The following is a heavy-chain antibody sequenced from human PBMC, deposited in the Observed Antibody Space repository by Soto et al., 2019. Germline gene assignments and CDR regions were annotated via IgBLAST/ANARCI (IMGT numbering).Heavy chain of an antibody. CDR1: GFTSSNYG. V-gene: IGHV3-33*01. J-gene: IGHJ6*02. Sequence: PGGSLRLSCAASGFTSSNYGMHWVRQAPVKGLEWVAIIWHDGNNKCYADSVRGRFIISRDNSKNRLYLQMNSLRAEDTAVYYCASDLVGASDSYGLDVWGQGTPVTVSS. D-gene: IGHD1-26*01. CDR2: IWHDGNNK. CDR3: ASDLVGASDSYGLDV.